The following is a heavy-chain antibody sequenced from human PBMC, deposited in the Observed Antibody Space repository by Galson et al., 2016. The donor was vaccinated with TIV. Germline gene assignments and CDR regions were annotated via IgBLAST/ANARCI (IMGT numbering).Heavy chain of an antibody. CDR2: ISSGGST. V-gene: IGHV3-66*02. CDR3: ARDRRHCGNECYLYYYYGMDV. CDR1: GLIVSNNY. D-gene: IGHD2-21*01. J-gene: IGHJ6*02. Sequence: SLRLSCAASGLIVSNNYMSWVRQAPGKGLEWVSLISSGGSTSYSDSVKGRFIISRDNSKNTLYLQMNSLRPEDTAVYYCARDRRHCGNECYLYYYYGMDVWGQGATVTVSS.